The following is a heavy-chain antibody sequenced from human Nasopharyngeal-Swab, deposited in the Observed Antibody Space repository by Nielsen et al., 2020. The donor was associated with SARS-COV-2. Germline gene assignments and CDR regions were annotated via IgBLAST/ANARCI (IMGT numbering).Heavy chain of an antibody. Sequence: SVTVSCKASVYTFTGYYMHWVRQAPGQGLDGMGRINPNSGGTNYAQKFQGRVTMTRDTPISTAYMELSRLRSDDPAVYYCARGGTYYFDYWGQGTLVTVSS. CDR1: VYTFTGYY. CDR3: ARGGTYYFDY. J-gene: IGHJ4*02. V-gene: IGHV1-2*06. D-gene: IGHD1-26*01. CDR2: INPNSGGT.